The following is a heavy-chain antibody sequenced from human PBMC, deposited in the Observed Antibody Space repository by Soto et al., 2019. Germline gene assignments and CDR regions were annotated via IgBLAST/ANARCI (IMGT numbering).Heavy chain of an antibody. CDR3: ARERYQVISDGMDV. V-gene: IGHV1-2*02. Sequence: ASVKVSCKASGYTFTGYYIHWVREAPGQGLEWMGWINPQTGGTSYAQKFRGRVTLSRDTSINTAYLELSRLRFDDAAVYFCARERYQVISDGMDVWGQGTTVTVSS. D-gene: IGHD2-2*01. CDR1: GYTFTGYY. CDR2: INPQTGGT. J-gene: IGHJ6*02.